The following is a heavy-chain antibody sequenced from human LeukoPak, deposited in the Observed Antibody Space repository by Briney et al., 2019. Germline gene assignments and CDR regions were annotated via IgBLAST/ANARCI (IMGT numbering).Heavy chain of an antibody. CDR1: GFTFSSYG. CDR3: AKVGSSGWYYSDY. Sequence: GGSLRLSCAASGFTFSSYGMSWVRQAPGKGLEWVSTFSGRGGRTDYADSVKGRFTVSRDNSQNRLYLQMNSLRAEDTAVYYCAKVGSSGWYYSDYWGQGTLVTVSS. CDR2: FSGRGGRT. J-gene: IGHJ4*02. D-gene: IGHD6-19*01. V-gene: IGHV3-23*01.